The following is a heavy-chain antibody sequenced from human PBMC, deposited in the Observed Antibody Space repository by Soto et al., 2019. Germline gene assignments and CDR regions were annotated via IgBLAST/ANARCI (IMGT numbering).Heavy chain of an antibody. CDR2: ISGSGGST. D-gene: IGHD3-3*01. CDR1: GFTFSSYA. CDR3: AKSPGGYYTFDI. Sequence: GGSLRLSCAASGFTFSSYAMNWVRQAPGKGLEWVSVISGSGGSTYYADSVKGRFTISRDNSKNTLYLQMNSLRAEDTAVYYCAKSPGGYYTFDIWGQGTMVTVSS. J-gene: IGHJ3*02. V-gene: IGHV3-23*01.